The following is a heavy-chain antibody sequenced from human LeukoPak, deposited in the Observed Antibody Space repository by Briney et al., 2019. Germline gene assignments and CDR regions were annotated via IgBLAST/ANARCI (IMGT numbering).Heavy chain of an antibody. CDR3: ARDRDYGGFDY. V-gene: IGHV3-53*01. D-gene: IGHD4/OR15-4a*01. CDR2: IYSIGTT. CDR1: GFAVSSNF. J-gene: IGHJ4*02. Sequence: PGGSLRLSCAASGFAVSSNFMSWVRQAPGKGLEWVSVIYSIGTTYYADSVKGRFTIPRDNTRNTLYLQMNSLRAEDTAVCYCARDRDYGGFDYWGQGTLVTVSS.